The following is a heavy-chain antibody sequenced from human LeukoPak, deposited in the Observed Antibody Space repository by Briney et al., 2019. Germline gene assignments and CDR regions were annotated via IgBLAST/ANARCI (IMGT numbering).Heavy chain of an antibody. CDR1: GGSITSYY. J-gene: IGHJ4*02. CDR3: ASRKLGNDY. Sequence: SETLSLTCTVSGGSITSYYWSWIRQSPGKGLGWIGYIYHTGSTSYSPSLKSRVTISADTSQNQFSLKLSSVTAADTAVYYCASRKLGNDYWGQGTLVTVSS. V-gene: IGHV4-59*01. CDR2: IYHTGST. D-gene: IGHD7-27*01.